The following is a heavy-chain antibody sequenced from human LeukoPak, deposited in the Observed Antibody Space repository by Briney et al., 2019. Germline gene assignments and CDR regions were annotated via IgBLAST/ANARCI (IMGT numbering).Heavy chain of an antibody. V-gene: IGHV4-34*01. CDR1: GGSFSGYY. D-gene: IGHD3-16*01. Sequence: SETLSLTCAAYGGSFSGYYWSWIRQPPGKGLEWIGEISHSGSTNYNPSLKSRVTISVDTSKNQFSLKLSSVTAADTAVYYCARVDYLDAFDIWGQGTMVTVSS. CDR2: ISHSGST. CDR3: ARVDYLDAFDI. J-gene: IGHJ3*02.